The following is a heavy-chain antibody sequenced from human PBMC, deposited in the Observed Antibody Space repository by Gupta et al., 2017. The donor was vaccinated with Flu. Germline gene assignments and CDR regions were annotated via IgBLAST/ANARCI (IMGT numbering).Heavy chain of an antibody. CDR3: VRDWSTTWQRGNYFDY. Sequence: EVQLLESGGGLVKPGGSLRLSCAVSGFTFSSFNMNWARQAPGKGLEWVSSISSSSSYIYYADSVKGRFTVSRDNSKNSLYLHMNSVRVEDAAVYYCVRDWSTTWQRGNYFDYWGQGTLVSVSS. J-gene: IGHJ4*02. V-gene: IGHV3-21*02. D-gene: IGHD6-25*01. CDR1: GFTFSSFN. CDR2: ISSSSSYI.